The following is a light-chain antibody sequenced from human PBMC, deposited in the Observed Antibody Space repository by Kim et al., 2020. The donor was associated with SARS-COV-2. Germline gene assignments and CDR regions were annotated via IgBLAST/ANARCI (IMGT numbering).Light chain of an antibody. J-gene: IGLJ3*02. CDR3: QSYDNTNQV. Sequence: NFMLTQPHSVSESPGKTVTISCTRSSGNIASNYMQWYQQRPGSAPTIVIYEDTQRPSGVPDRFSGSIDSSFNSASLTISGLKTEDEADYYCQSYDNTNQVFGGGTQLTVL. CDR2: EDT. CDR1: SGNIASNY. V-gene: IGLV6-57*04.